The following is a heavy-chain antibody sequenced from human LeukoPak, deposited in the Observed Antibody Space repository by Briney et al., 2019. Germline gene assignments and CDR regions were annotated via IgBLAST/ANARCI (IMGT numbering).Heavy chain of an antibody. D-gene: IGHD6-13*01. V-gene: IGHV3-9*01. Sequence: SLRLSCAASGFTFDDYAMHWVRQAPGKGLEWVSGISWNSGSIGYADSVKGRFTISRDNAKSSLYLQMNSLRAEDTALYYCAKDMELVYFDYWGQGTLVTVSS. CDR3: AKDMELVYFDY. CDR1: GFTFDDYA. CDR2: ISWNSGSI. J-gene: IGHJ4*02.